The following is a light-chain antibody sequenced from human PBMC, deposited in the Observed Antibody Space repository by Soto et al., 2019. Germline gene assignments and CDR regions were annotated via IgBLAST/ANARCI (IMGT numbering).Light chain of an antibody. V-gene: IGLV2-14*01. J-gene: IGLJ1*01. Sequence: QSALTQPASVSGSPGQSITISCTGTSSDVGGYNYVSWYQQHPGKAPKVMIYEVSSRPSGVSNRFSGSKSGNTASLTISGLQAEDEADYYCSSFTSSGTRVFGTGTKLTVL. CDR3: SSFTSSGTRV. CDR2: EVS. CDR1: SSDVGGYNY.